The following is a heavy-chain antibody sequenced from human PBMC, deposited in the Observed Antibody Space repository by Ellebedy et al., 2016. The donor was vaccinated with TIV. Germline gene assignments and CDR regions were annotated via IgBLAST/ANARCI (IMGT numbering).Heavy chain of an antibody. J-gene: IGHJ4*02. CDR1: GFSSRSYA. V-gene: IGHV3-23*01. D-gene: IGHD3-22*01. CDR3: AKDRTPGDGYWVFDY. CDR2: ILANGGNK. Sequence: GESLKISCAASGFSSRSYAMTWVRQAPGKGLEWVSGILANGGNKYYADSVKGRFTISRDNSKSTLDLQMNSLTAEDTAVYYCAKDRTPGDGYWVFDYWGQGALVTVSS.